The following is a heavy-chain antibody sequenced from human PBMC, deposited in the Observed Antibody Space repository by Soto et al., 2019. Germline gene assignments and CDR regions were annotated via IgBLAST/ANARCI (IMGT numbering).Heavy chain of an antibody. D-gene: IGHD4-17*01. CDR3: ARTTVTASYYYMDV. J-gene: IGHJ6*03. CDR2: ISTYYGNT. CDR1: GYTFTNYG. Sequence: QVQLVQSGAEVKQPGASVKVSCKASGYTFTNYGFTWVRQSPGQGLEWMGWISTYYGNTKYAQKVQGRLTMTTDTSTSTANMELTSLRSDDTAVYYCARTTVTASYYYMDVWGKGTTVTVSS. V-gene: IGHV1-18*01.